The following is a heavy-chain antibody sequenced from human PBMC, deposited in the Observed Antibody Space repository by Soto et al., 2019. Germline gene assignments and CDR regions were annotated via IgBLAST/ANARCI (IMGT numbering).Heavy chain of an antibody. Sequence: QVQLQQWGAGLLKPSETLSLTCAVYGGSFSGYYWSWIRQPPGKGLEWIGEINHSGRTNYNPSLKSRVTISVDTSKNQFSLKLSSVTAADTAVYYCARAGDSSGYCDYWGQGTLVTVSS. CDR2: INHSGRT. CDR1: GGSFSGYY. D-gene: IGHD3-22*01. CDR3: ARAGDSSGYCDY. V-gene: IGHV4-34*01. J-gene: IGHJ4*02.